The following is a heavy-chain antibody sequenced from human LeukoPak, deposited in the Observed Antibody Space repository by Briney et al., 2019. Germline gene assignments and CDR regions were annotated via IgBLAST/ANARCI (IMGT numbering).Heavy chain of an antibody. V-gene: IGHV4-38-2*02. CDR1: GYSISSRYY. CDR3: ARVSVWQLVRERNGYFDY. Sequence: SETLSLTCTVSGYSISSRYYWGWIRQPPGKGLEWIGSIYHSGSTHYNPSLKSRVTISVDKSKNQFSLKLSSVTAADTAVYYCARVSVWQLVRERNGYFDYWGQGTLVTVSS. J-gene: IGHJ4*02. CDR2: IYHSGST. D-gene: IGHD6-6*01.